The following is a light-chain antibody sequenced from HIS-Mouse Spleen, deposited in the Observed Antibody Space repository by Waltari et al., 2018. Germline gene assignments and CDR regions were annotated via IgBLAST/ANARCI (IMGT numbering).Light chain of an antibody. Sequence: QSALTQPASVSGSPGQSITIPCTGTSSDLGGSNYVSWYQQHPGKAPNLMIYEVSNRPSGVSNRFSGSKSGNTASLTISGLQAEDEADYYCSSYTSSSTLVFGGGTKLTVL. CDR2: EVS. CDR1: SSDLGGSNY. J-gene: IGLJ3*02. CDR3: SSYTSSSTLV. V-gene: IGLV2-14*01.